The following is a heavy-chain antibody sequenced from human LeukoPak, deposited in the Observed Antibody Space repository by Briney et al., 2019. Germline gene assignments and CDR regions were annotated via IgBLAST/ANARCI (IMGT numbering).Heavy chain of an antibody. CDR1: GFTFSSYA. V-gene: IGHV3-23*01. D-gene: IGHD3-10*01. CDR3: AKGQWFGELSDPAFDY. J-gene: IGHJ4*02. Sequence: GGSLRLSCAASGFTFSSYAMSWVRQAPGKGLEWVSAISGSGGSTYYADSVEGRFTISRDNSKNTLYLQMNSLRAEDTAVYYCAKGQWFGELSDPAFDYWGQGTLVTVSS. CDR2: ISGSGGST.